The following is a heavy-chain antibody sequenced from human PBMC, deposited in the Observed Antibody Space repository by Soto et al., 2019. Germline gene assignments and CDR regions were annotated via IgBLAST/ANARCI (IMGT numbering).Heavy chain of an antibody. V-gene: IGHV3-23*01. CDR1: GFPFSSYA. J-gene: IGHJ4*02. Sequence: EVQLLESGGGLVQPGGSVRLSCAASGFPFSSYAMSWVRQAPGKGLEWVSAISGNGAETSYAASVRGRFTISRDNSRDTLYLQMNSLRADDTAVYYCGKERRGSGCFVWSYWGQGILVTVSS. CDR2: ISGNGAET. CDR3: GKERRGSGCFVWSY. D-gene: IGHD6-19*01.